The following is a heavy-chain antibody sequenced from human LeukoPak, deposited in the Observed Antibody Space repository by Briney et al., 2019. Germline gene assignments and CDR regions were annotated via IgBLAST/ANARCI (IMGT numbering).Heavy chain of an antibody. CDR3: AKDPGDTSGNWFDP. CDR2: ISGSGGIT. D-gene: IGHD6-19*01. CDR1: GVTFSNYA. V-gene: IGHV3-23*01. Sequence: PGGSLRLSCAASGVTFSNYAMSWVRQAPGRGLEWVSSISGSGGITYYTDSVKGRFTISRDNSKNTLFLQMNSLRAEDTAVYYCAKDPGDTSGNWFDPCGQGTLVTVSS. J-gene: IGHJ5*02.